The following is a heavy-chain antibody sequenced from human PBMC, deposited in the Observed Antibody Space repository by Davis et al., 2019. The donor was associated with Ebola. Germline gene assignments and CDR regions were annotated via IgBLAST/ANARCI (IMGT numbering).Heavy chain of an antibody. CDR3: ARALSSSWFEFDY. J-gene: IGHJ4*02. V-gene: IGHV3-7*03. CDR1: GFTVSSNY. CDR2: IKQDGSEK. Sequence: GGSLRLSCAASGFTVSSNYMSWVRQAPGKGLEWVANIKQDGSEKFYVDSVKGRFTISRDNAKNSLYLQMNSLRDEDTAVYYCARALSSSWFEFDYWGQGTLVTVSS. D-gene: IGHD6-13*01.